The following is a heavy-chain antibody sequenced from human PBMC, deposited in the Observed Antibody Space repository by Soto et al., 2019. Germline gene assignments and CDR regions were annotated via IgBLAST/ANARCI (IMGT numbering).Heavy chain of an antibody. D-gene: IGHD2-2*01. J-gene: IGHJ6*02. CDR1: GASISDYF. V-gene: IGHV4-59*08. CDR2: FYYGETT. CDR3: ARAVLDIAIVPADYYGMDV. Sequence: PSETLSLTCTVAGASISDYFWTWIRQPPGKGLEWIGYFYYGETTNNKSSLNSRVTVSVDTSKSQFSPKLTSVTAADTAVYYCARAVLDIAIVPADYYGMDVWGQGTTVTVSS.